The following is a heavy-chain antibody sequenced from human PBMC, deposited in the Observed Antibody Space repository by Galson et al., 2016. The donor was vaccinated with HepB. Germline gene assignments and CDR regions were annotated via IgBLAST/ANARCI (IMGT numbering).Heavy chain of an antibody. CDR3: ARGDIPVDGTVGNWLDP. CDR1: GFTFSRYS. Sequence: SLRLSCAASGFTFSRYSMHWVRQAPGKGLEWVSYISSSSSTIYYADSVKGRFTISTDNAQNSLSLQMNSLRDEDTAVYYCARGDIPVDGTVGNWLDPWGQGTLVTVSS. D-gene: IGHD6-19*01. CDR2: ISSSSSTI. J-gene: IGHJ5*02. V-gene: IGHV3-48*02.